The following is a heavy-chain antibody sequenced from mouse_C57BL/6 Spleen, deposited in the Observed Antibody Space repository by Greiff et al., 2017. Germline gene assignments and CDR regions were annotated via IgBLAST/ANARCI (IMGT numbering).Heavy chain of an antibody. CDR3: ASITTVVARYAMDY. D-gene: IGHD1-1*01. J-gene: IGHJ4*01. Sequence: QVQLKQPGAELVKPGASVKMSCKASGYTFTSYWITWVKQRHGQGLEWIGDIYPGSGSTNYNEKFKSKATLTVDTSSSTAYMQLSSLTSEYSAVYYCASITTVVARYAMDYWGQGTSVTVSS. CDR2: IYPGSGST. CDR1: GYTFTSYW. V-gene: IGHV1-55*01.